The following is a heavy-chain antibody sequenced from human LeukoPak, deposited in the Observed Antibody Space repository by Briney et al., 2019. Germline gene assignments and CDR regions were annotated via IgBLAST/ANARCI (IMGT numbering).Heavy chain of an antibody. CDR2: IYYSGST. V-gene: IGHV4-59*08. CDR1: GGSISGYY. CDR3: ASLEYSVGSGGDY. J-gene: IGHJ4*02. D-gene: IGHD1-26*01. Sequence: SETLSLTCTVSGGSISGYYWSWIRQPPGKGLEWIGYIYYSGSTNYNPSLKSRVTISVDTSKNQFSLKLSSVTAADTAVYYCASLEYSVGSGGDYWGQGTLVTVSS.